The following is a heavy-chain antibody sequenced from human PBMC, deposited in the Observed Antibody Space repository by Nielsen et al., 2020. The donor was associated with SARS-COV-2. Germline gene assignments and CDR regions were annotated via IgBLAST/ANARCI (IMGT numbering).Heavy chain of an antibody. Sequence: ASVKVSCKASGYTFTSYAMNWVRQAPGQGLEWMGWISAYNGNTNYAQKLQGRVTMTTDTSTSTAYMELRSLRSDDTAVYYCARARAGGDTGDYWGQGTLVTVSS. CDR1: GYTFTSYA. CDR2: ISAYNGNT. V-gene: IGHV1-18*01. J-gene: IGHJ4*02. CDR3: ARARAGGDTGDY. D-gene: IGHD4-17*01.